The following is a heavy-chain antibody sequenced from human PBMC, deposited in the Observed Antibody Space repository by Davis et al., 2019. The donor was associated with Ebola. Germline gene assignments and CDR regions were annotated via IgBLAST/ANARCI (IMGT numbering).Heavy chain of an antibody. Sequence: SVKVSCKASGYTFSDYYIHWVRQAPGQGLEWMGRIIPIFATPDYAQKFQGRVSITADKSTSTTYLELSSLRSDDTAVYYCARYVGDGDYGNWYFDLWGRGTLVTVSS. V-gene: IGHV1-69*06. D-gene: IGHD4-17*01. CDR3: ARYVGDGDYGNWYFDL. CDR2: IIPIFATP. J-gene: IGHJ2*01. CDR1: GYTFSDYY.